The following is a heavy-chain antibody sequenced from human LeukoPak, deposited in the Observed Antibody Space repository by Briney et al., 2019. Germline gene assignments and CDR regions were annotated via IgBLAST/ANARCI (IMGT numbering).Heavy chain of an antibody. D-gene: IGHD6-19*01. V-gene: IGHV4-39*01. CDR2: IYYSGST. CDR1: GGSISSSSYY. Sequence: SETLSLTCTVSGGSISSSSYYWGWLRQPPGKGLEWIGSIYYSGSTYYNPSLKSRVTISVDTSKNQFSLKLSSVTAADTAVYYCARLGRIAVAGTGLVGYWGQGTLVTVSS. J-gene: IGHJ4*02. CDR3: ARLGRIAVAGTGLVGY.